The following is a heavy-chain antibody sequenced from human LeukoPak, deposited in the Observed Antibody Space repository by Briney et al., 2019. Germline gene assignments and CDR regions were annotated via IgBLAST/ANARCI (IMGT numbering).Heavy chain of an antibody. CDR1: GFTFSSYW. J-gene: IGHJ4*02. Sequence: GGSLRLSCAASGFTFSSYWMSWVRQAPGKGLEWVANIKQDGSEKYYVDSVKGRFTISRDNAKNSLYLQMNSLRAEDTALYYCAKVGGVATIWGYFDYWGQGTLVTVSS. CDR2: IKQDGSEK. V-gene: IGHV3-7*03. CDR3: AKVGGVATIWGYFDY. D-gene: IGHD5-12*01.